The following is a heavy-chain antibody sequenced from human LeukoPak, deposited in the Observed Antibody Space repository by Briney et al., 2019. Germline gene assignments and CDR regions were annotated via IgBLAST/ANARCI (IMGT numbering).Heavy chain of an antibody. D-gene: IGHD5-18*01. J-gene: IGHJ3*02. Sequence: PGGSLRLSCVASGFTFSGYYMSWIRQAPGKGLEWVALISYDGGKKYYADSVKGRFTISRDNSKNTLYLQMNSLIPDDTAVYYCAKGRQQWWTLDALDIWGQGTMVTVSS. CDR2: ISYDGGKK. CDR3: AKGRQQWWTLDALDI. V-gene: IGHV3-30*18. CDR1: GFTFSGYY.